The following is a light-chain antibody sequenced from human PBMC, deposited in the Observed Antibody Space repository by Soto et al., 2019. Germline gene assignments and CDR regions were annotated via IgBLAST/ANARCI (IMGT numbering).Light chain of an antibody. V-gene: IGLV1-51*01. J-gene: IGLJ2*01. CDR1: SSNIGNNY. Sequence: QSVLTQPPSVSAAPGQKVTISCSGSSSNIGNNYVSWYQQLPGTAPKLLTYDNNKRPSGIPDRFSGSKSGTSGTLDITGLQTGDEADYYCATWDGSLPAEVFGGGTKLTVL. CDR2: DNN. CDR3: ATWDGSLPAEV.